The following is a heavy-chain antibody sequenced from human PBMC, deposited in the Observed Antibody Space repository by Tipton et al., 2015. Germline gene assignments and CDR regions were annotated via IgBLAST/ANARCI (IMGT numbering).Heavy chain of an antibody. CDR1: GGSLRPYY. CDR3: ARGLLLWFGMSDY. V-gene: IGHV4-59*01. J-gene: IGHJ4*02. D-gene: IGHD3-10*01. CDR2: IQYSGTT. Sequence: TLSLTCTVSGGSLRPYYWSWIRQPPGEGLEWIGYIQYSGTTNYNPSLGSRVTISVDTSKSQFSLTLSSLTAADAAVYYCARGLLLWFGMSDYWGRGTLVTVSS.